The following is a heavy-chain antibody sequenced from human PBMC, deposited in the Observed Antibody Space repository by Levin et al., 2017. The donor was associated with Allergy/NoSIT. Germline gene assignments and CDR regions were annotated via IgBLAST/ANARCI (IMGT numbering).Heavy chain of an antibody. J-gene: IGHJ6*03. CDR2: IIPIFGTA. CDR1: GGTFSSYA. CDR3: ARSPQLGIVDYYYYMDV. Sequence: GASVKVSCKASGGTFSSYAISWVRQAPGQGLEWMGGIIPIFGTANYAQKFQGRVTITADESTSTAYMELSSLRSEDTAVYYCARSPQLGIVDYYYYMDVWGKGTTVTVSS. V-gene: IGHV1-69*13. D-gene: IGHD7-27*01.